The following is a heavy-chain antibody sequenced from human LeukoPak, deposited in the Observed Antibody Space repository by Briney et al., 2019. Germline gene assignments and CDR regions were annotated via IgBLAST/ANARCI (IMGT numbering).Heavy chain of an antibody. V-gene: IGHV3-21*01. Sequence: PGGSLRLSCAASGFTFSSYSMNWVRQAPGKGLEWVSYISSSSSYIYYADSVKGRFTISRDNAKNSLYLQMNSLRAEDTAVYYCARGYCSGGSCYFAYDYWGQGTLVTASS. CDR2: ISSSSSYI. CDR3: ARGYCSGGSCYFAYDY. D-gene: IGHD2-15*01. CDR1: GFTFSSYS. J-gene: IGHJ4*02.